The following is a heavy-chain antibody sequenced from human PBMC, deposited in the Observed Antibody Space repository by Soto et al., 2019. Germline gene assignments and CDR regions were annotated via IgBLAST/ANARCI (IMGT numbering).Heavy chain of an antibody. CDR1: GGSFSGYQ. CDR3: ARGLILWFGELSRRGGYYYYMDV. CDR2: INDSGNI. Sequence: QVQLQQWGAGLLKPSETLSLTCAVYGGSFSGYQWSWIRQTPGKGLEWIGEINDSGNINYNPSLKSRASIFVDTAKKQISLKLSSVTAADTAVYYCARGLILWFGELSRRGGYYYYMDVWGKGTTVTVSS. V-gene: IGHV4-34*01. J-gene: IGHJ6*03. D-gene: IGHD3-10*01.